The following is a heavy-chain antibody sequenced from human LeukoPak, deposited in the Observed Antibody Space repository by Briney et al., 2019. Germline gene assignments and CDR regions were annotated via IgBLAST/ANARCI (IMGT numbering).Heavy chain of an antibody. CDR1: GYTFTSYG. D-gene: IGHD6-13*01. Sequence: ASVKVSCKASGYTFTSYGISWVRQAPGQGLEWMGWISAYNGNTNYAQKLQGRVTMTTDTSTSTAYMELRSLRSDDTAVYYCARDLVGYSSSWYGRASISMFDYWGQGTLVTVSS. CDR2: ISAYNGNT. V-gene: IGHV1-18*01. J-gene: IGHJ4*02. CDR3: ARDLVGYSSSWYGRASISMFDY.